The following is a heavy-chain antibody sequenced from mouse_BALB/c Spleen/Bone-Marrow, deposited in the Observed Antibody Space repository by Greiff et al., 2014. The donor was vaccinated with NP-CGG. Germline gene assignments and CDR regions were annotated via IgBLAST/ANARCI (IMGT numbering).Heavy chain of an antibody. CDR2: ISNGGGST. J-gene: IGHJ4*01. V-gene: IGHV5-12-2*01. Sequence: EVKLMESGGGLVQPGGSLKLSCAASGFTFSSYTMSWVRQTPEKRLEWVAYISNGGGSTYYPDTVKGRFTISRDNAKNTLYLQMSSLKSEDTAMYYCARRGDYYAMDYWGQGTSVTVSS. CDR3: ARRGDYYAMDY. CDR1: GFTFSSYT.